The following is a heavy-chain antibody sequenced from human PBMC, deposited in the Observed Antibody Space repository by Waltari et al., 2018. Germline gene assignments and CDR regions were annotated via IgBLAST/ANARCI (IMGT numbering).Heavy chain of an antibody. D-gene: IGHD3-3*01. V-gene: IGHV1-69*01. Sequence: QVQLVQSGAEVKKPGSSVKVSCKASGGTFSSYAISWVRQAPGQGLEWMGGIIPIFGTANYAQKFQGRVTITADESTSTGYMELSSLRSEDTAVYYCARDQAGRDFWSADRGYYYYGMDVWGQGTTVTVSS. CDR1: GGTFSSYA. CDR2: IIPIFGTA. J-gene: IGHJ6*02. CDR3: ARDQAGRDFWSADRGYYYYGMDV.